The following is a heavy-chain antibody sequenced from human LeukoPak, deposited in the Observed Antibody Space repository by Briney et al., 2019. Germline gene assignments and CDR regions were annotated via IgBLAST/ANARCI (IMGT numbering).Heavy chain of an antibody. Sequence: PSETLSLTCAVSGYSISSGYYWGWTRQPPGKGLEWIGSIYHSGSTYYNPSLKSRVTISVDTSKNQFSLKLSSVTAADTAVYYCARSDYRWFDPWGQGTLVTVSS. V-gene: IGHV4-38-2*01. CDR3: ARSDYRWFDP. J-gene: IGHJ5*02. D-gene: IGHD4-11*01. CDR2: IYHSGST. CDR1: GYSISSGYY.